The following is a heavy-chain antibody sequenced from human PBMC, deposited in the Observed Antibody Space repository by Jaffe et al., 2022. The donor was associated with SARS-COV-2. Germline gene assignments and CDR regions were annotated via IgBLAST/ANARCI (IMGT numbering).Heavy chain of an antibody. J-gene: IGHJ1*01. D-gene: IGHD6-6*01. CDR2: INSDGSST. V-gene: IGHV3-74*01. CDR1: GFTFSSYW. Sequence: EVQLVESGGGLVQPGGSLRLSCAASGFTFSSYWMHWVRQAPGKGLVWVSRINSDGSSTSYADSVKGRFTISRDNAKNTLYLQMNSLRAEDTAVYYCARSIAARGAEYFQHWGQGTLVTVSS. CDR3: ARSIAARGAEYFQH.